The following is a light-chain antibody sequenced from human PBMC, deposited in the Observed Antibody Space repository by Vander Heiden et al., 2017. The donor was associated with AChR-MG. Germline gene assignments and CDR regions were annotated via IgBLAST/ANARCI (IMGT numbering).Light chain of an antibody. V-gene: IGKV2-28*01. CDR3: MQTLQAPLT. J-gene: IGKJ2*01. Sequence: DFVMTQSPLSLPVTPGEPATISCRCSQSLLYSNGYNYLDWYPQKPVQSPQILIYLGSNRAPGVPDRFSGSGSGTDFTLKISRVEAEDVGVYYCMQTLQAPLTFGQGTKLEI. CDR2: LGS. CDR1: QSLLYSNGYNY.